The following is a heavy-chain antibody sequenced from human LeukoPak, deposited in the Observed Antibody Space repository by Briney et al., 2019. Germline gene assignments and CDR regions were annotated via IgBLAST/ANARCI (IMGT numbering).Heavy chain of an antibody. J-gene: IGHJ4*02. D-gene: IGHD5-12*01. CDR2: ISYDGSNK. Sequence: GGSLRLSCAASGFAFSSYGMHWVRQAPGKGLEWVAVISYDGSNKYYADSVKGRFTISRDNSKNTLYLQMNSLRAEDTAVYYCAKDWGASSGYGGDWGQGTLVTVSS. CDR3: AKDWGASSGYGGD. CDR1: GFAFSSYG. V-gene: IGHV3-30*18.